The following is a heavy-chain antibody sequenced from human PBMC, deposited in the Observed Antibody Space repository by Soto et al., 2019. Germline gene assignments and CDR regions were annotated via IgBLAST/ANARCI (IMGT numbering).Heavy chain of an antibody. CDR1: GYTFINYY. J-gene: IGHJ4*02. CDR2: FNPTCGST. D-gene: IGHD6-19*01. Sequence: QVQLVQSGAEVKKPGASVKLSCKASGYTFINYYIHWVRQAPGQGLEWMGIFNPTCGSTNYAQKFQGRVTLTMDTSTRTVYMELSSLRFDDTAVYYCARDLAVGDYWGQGTLVTVSS. V-gene: IGHV1-46*01. CDR3: ARDLAVGDY.